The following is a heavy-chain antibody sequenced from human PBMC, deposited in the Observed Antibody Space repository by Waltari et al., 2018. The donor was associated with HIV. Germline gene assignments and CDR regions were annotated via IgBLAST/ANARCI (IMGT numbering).Heavy chain of an antibody. Sequence: SCAASGFTFSSYWMSWVRQAPGKGLEWVANIKQDGSEKYYVDSVKGRFTISRDNAKNSLYLQMNSLRAEDTAVYYYARDYNWNRWGYFDLWGRGTLVTVSS. CDR3: ARDYNWNRWGYFDL. J-gene: IGHJ2*01. CDR2: IKQDGSEK. D-gene: IGHD1-20*01. CDR1: GFTFSSYW. V-gene: IGHV3-7*01.